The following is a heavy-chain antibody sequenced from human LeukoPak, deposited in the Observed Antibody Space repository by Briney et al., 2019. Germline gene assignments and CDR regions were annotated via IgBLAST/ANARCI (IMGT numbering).Heavy chain of an antibody. CDR2: INHSGST. CDR1: GGSFSGYY. CDR3: ARCRYYDSSGYYYYYGMDV. V-gene: IGHV4-34*01. D-gene: IGHD3-22*01. J-gene: IGHJ6*02. Sequence: SETLSLTCAVYGGSFSGYYWSWIRQPPGKGLEWIGEINHSGSTNYNPSLKSRVTISVDTSKNQFSPKLSSVTAADTAVYYCARCRYYDSSGYYYYYGMDVWGQGTTVTVSS.